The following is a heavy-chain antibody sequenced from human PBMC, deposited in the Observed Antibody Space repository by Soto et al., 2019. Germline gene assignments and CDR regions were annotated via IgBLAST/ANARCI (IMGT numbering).Heavy chain of an antibody. V-gene: IGHV3-23*01. CDR3: AKSLKTYTSSPVDY. CDR2: ISASGGGT. Sequence: EVPLLESGGGLVQPGGSLRLSCAASEFTFSSYAMSWVRQAPGKGLEWVSAISASGGGTDYADSVKGRFTISRDNSKSTLYLQMNSLRADDTAVYYCAKSLKTYTSSPVDYWGQGTLVTVSS. CDR1: EFTFSSYA. J-gene: IGHJ4*02. D-gene: IGHD6-6*01.